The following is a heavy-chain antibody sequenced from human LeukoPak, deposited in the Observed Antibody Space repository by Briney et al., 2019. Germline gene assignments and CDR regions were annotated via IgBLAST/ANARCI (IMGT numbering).Heavy chain of an antibody. CDR3: ARGYGSGLPNY. J-gene: IGHJ4*02. CDR1: GGTFSSYA. D-gene: IGHD3-10*01. V-gene: IGHV1-69*13. CDR2: IIPIFGTA. Sequence: ASVKVSCTASGGTFSSYAISWVRQAPGQGLEWMGGIIPIFGTANYAQKFQGRVTITADESTSTAYMELSSLRSEDTAVYYCARGYGSGLPNYWGQGTLVTVSS.